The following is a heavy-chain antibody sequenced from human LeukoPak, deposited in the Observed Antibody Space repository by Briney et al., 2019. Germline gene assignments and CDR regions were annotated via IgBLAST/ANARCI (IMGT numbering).Heavy chain of an antibody. CDR2: TIGSGGRT. CDR1: GFIFRNYA. V-gene: IGHV3-23*01. CDR3: TKDPNGDYIGAFDM. J-gene: IGHJ3*02. D-gene: IGHD2-21*02. Sequence: GGSLRLSCAASGFIFRNYAMTWVRQAPGKGLEWVSSTIGSGGRTYYADSVKGQFTLSRDNSKNTLFLHMDNLRADDTAVYYCTKDPNGDYIGAFDMWGPGTKVTVSS.